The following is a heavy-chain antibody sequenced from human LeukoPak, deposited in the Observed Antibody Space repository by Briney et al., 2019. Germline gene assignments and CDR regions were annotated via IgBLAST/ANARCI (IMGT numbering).Heavy chain of an antibody. D-gene: IGHD2-8*01. CDR2: VTGNGDPT. Sequence: GGSLRLPCAASGFTFRNYAMTWVRQAPGKGLPWVSVVTGNGDPTYYADSLKDRFTISRDNSRNTLYLQVNSLRAEDTAVYHCARSAAECTTSACYDSWGQGTLVTVSS. CDR1: GFTFRNYA. V-gene: IGHV3-23*01. J-gene: IGHJ5*01. CDR3: ARSAAECTTSACYDS.